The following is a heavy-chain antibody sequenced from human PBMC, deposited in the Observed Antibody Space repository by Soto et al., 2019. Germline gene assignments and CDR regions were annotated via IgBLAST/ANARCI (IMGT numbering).Heavy chain of an antibody. Sequence: ASAKVSCKASGYTFTGYYMHWVRQAPGQGLEWMGWINPNSGGTNYAQKFQGWVTMTRDTSISTAYMELSRLRSDDTAVYYCARGGYDFWSGYYSDYYYGMDVWGQGTTVTVSS. V-gene: IGHV1-2*04. D-gene: IGHD3-3*01. CDR1: GYTFTGYY. CDR2: INPNSGGT. CDR3: ARGGYDFWSGYYSDYYYGMDV. J-gene: IGHJ6*02.